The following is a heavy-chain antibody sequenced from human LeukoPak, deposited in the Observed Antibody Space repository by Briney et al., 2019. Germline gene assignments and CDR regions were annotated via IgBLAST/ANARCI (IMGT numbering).Heavy chain of an antibody. V-gene: IGHV1-3*01. J-gene: IGHJ4*02. CDR1: GYTFTSYA. CDR3: AREFKVSSIRWDALGY. Sequence: ASVKVSCKASGYTFTSYAMHWVRQAPGQRLEWMGWINAGNGNTKYSRKFQGRVTITRDTSASTAYMELSSLRSEDTAVYYCAREFKVSSIRWDALGYWGQGTLVTVSS. CDR2: INAGNGNT. D-gene: IGHD1-26*01.